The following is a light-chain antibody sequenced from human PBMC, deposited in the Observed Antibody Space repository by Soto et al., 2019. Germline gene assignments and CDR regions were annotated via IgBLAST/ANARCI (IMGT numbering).Light chain of an antibody. J-gene: IGKJ3*01. V-gene: IGKV1-8*01. CDR3: QQYYSYPPT. Sequence: AIRMTQSPSSLSASTGDRVTITCRASQGIRSYLAWYQQKPGKAPKLLIYAASTLQSGVPSRFSGSGSGTDLTLTISCLQSEDFATYYCQQYYSYPPTFGPGTKVDIK. CDR2: AAS. CDR1: QGIRSY.